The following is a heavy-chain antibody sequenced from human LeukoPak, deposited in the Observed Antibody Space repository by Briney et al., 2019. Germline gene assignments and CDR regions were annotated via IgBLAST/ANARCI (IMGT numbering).Heavy chain of an antibody. CDR3: ARRTKRTIFGVVIPHGFGY. Sequence: SETLSLTCAVYGGSFSGYYWSWIRQPPGKGLEWIGEINHSGSTNYNPSLKSRVTISVDTSKNQFSLKLSSVTAADTAVYYCARRTKRTIFGVVIPHGFGYWGQGTLVTVSS. CDR2: INHSGST. V-gene: IGHV4-34*01. J-gene: IGHJ4*02. CDR1: GGSFSGYY. D-gene: IGHD3-3*01.